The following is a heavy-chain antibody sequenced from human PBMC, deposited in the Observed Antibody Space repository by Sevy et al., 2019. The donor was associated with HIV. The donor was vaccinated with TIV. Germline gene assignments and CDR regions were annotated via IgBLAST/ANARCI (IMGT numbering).Heavy chain of an antibody. V-gene: IGHV3-23*01. CDR1: GFSFSGSA. CDR2: INIRGDGT. J-gene: IGHJ4*02. Sequence: GGSLRLSCAVSGFSFSGSAMTWVRQAPGKGLEWVSGINIRGDGTYYADSVRGRFTISRDISKNTLYLQMNNVRDEDTAVYYCAKEXVPNDYXGQGTLVTVSS. CDR3: AKEXVPNDY.